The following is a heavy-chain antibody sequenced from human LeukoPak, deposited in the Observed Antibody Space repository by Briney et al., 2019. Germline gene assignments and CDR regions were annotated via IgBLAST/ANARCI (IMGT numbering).Heavy chain of an antibody. V-gene: IGHV5-51*01. Sequence: GESLKISCKDSGYSFAIYWIAWVRQMPGKGLEWMGIIYPDDSDTRYSPSFQGQVTISADKSISTAYLQWSSLKASDTAMYYCARVRPQDAFDIWGQGTMVTVSS. CDR3: ARVRPQDAFDI. J-gene: IGHJ3*02. CDR2: IYPDDSDT. CDR1: GYSFAIYW.